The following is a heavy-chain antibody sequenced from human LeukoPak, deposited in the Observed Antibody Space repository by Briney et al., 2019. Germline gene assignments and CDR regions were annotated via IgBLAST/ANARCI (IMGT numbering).Heavy chain of an antibody. CDR2: ISGSGGST. V-gene: IGHV3-23*01. D-gene: IGHD1-26*01. Sequence: GGTLRLSCAASGFTFSSYGMSWVRQAPGKGLEWVSAISGSGGSTYYADSVKGRFTISRDNSKNTLYLQMNSLRAEDTAVYYCAKLVGSGSYYFDYWGQGTLVTVSS. CDR1: GFTFSSYG. J-gene: IGHJ4*02. CDR3: AKLVGSGSYYFDY.